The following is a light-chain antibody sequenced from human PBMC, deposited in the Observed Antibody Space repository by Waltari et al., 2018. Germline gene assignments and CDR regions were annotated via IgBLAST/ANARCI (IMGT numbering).Light chain of an antibody. CDR3: CSYAGSSTHVL. V-gene: IGLV2-23*02. Sequence: QSALTQPASVSGSPGQSITISCTGTRCDVGGYNSVPWYQQYPDKAPKLMIYDVSKRPSGVSNRFSGSKSGNTASLTISGLQAEDEADYYCCSYAGSSTHVLFGGGTKLTVL. CDR2: DVS. J-gene: IGLJ2*01. CDR1: RCDVGGYNS.